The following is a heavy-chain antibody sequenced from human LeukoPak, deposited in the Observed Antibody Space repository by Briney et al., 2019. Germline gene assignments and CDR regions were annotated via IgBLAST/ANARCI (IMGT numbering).Heavy chain of an antibody. Sequence: PGGSLRLSCAASGFTFSSSWMSWVRQAPGKGLEWVANIKQDGSEKYYVDSVKGRFTISRDNAKNSLYLQMNSLRAEDTAVYYCAKDDGWLQYNYWGQGTLVTVSS. CDR3: AKDDGWLQYNY. J-gene: IGHJ4*02. CDR2: IKQDGSEK. D-gene: IGHD5-24*01. CDR1: GFTFSSSW. V-gene: IGHV3-7*03.